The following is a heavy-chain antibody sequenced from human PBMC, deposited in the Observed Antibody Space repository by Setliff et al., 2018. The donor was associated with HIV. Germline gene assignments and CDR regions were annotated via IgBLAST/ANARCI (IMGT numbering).Heavy chain of an antibody. CDR2: INHSGST. CDR3: ARLGRAIDRGGYSLRFDY. Sequence: PSETLSLTCAVYGGSFSGYYWSWVRQPPGKGLEWMGEINHSGSTNSNPSLKSRVTISADTSKNQFSLKLTSATAADTAVYYCARLGRAIDRGGYSLRFDYWGQGTLVTVSS. J-gene: IGHJ4*02. CDR1: GGSFSGYY. D-gene: IGHD3-22*01. V-gene: IGHV4-34*01.